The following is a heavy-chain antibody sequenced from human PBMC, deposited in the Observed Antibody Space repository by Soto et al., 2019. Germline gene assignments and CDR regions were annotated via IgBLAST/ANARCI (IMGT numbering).Heavy chain of an antibody. Sequence: QVQLVESGGGVVQPGRSLRLSCAASGFTFSSYGMHWVRQARGKGLEWVAVISYDGSNKYYADSVKGRFTISRDNSKNTLYLLMNSLRGEDTAVYYCAKEEVVVVAATLGYWGQGTLVTVSS. CDR3: AKEEVVVVAATLGY. V-gene: IGHV3-30*18. CDR1: GFTFSSYG. CDR2: ISYDGSNK. D-gene: IGHD2-15*01. J-gene: IGHJ4*02.